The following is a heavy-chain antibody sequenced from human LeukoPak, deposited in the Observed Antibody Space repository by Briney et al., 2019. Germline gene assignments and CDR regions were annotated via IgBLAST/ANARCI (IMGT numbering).Heavy chain of an antibody. V-gene: IGHV3-23*01. Sequence: GGSLRLSCAASGFTFSSYAMSWVRQAPGKGLEWVSAISGSGGSTYYVDSVKGRFTISRDNARNTLYPQMNSLRAEDTAVYYCARGGPIYCSGDSCYPGDYWGQGTLVTVSS. CDR1: GFTFSSYA. CDR2: ISGSGGST. CDR3: ARGGPIYCSGDSCYPGDY. J-gene: IGHJ4*02. D-gene: IGHD2-15*01.